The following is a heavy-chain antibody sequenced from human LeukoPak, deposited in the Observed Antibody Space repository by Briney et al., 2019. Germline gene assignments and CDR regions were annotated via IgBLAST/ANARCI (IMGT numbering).Heavy chain of an antibody. J-gene: IGHJ4*02. CDR1: GFTFSSYW. CDR3: TPHRDGNYPFDY. Sequence: GGSLRLSCAASGFTFSSYWMHWVRQAPGKGLVWVSNINSDGSTTTYADSVKGRFTISRDNAENTLYLQMNSLRAEDTAVYYCTPHRDGNYPFDYWGQGTLVTVSS. V-gene: IGHV3-74*01. D-gene: IGHD1-7*01. CDR2: INSDGSTT.